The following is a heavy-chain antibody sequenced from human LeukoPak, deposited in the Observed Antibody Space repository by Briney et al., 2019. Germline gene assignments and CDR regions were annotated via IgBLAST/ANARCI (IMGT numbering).Heavy chain of an antibody. CDR1: GFTFSSYA. Sequence: PGGSLRLSCAASGFTFSSYAMSWVRQAPGKGLEWVSAISGSGGSTYYADSVKGRSTISRDNSKNTLYLQMNSLRAEDTAVYYCAKGIRGYSGYDYDYWGQGTLVTVSS. V-gene: IGHV3-23*01. J-gene: IGHJ4*02. CDR2: ISGSGGST. D-gene: IGHD5-12*01. CDR3: AKGIRGYSGYDYDY.